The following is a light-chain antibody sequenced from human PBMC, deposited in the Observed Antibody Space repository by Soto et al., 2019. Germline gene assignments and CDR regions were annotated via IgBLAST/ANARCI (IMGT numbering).Light chain of an antibody. V-gene: IGKV1-5*03. CDR2: KAS. CDR1: QSISTW. Sequence: DIQMTQSPSTLSASVGDRVTITCRANQSISTWLAWYQQKPGKAPNLLIYKASRLETGVPSRFSGSGSGTEFTLTISFLQPEDFANYYGQQYNSYSPLTFGGGTKVDIK. CDR3: QQYNSYSPLT. J-gene: IGKJ4*01.